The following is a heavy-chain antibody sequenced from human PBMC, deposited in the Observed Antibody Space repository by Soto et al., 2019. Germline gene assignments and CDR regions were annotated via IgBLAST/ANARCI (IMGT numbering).Heavy chain of an antibody. V-gene: IGHV4-59*01. J-gene: IGHJ4*02. D-gene: IGHD3-22*01. CDR1: GGSISSYY. CDR3: ARGWRYYDSSGYFSYFDY. CDR2: IYYSGST. Sequence: PSETLSLTCTVSGGSISSYYWSWIRQPPGKGLEWIGYIYYSGSTNYNPSLKSRVTISVDTPKNQFSLKLSSVTAADTAVYYCARGWRYYDSSGYFSYFDYWGQGTLVTVSS.